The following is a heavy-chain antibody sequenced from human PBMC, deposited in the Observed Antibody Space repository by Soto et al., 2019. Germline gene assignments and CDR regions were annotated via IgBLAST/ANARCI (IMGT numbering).Heavy chain of an antibody. D-gene: IGHD3-22*01. CDR3: AKVPSYYYDSSGPY. V-gene: IGHV3-23*01. Sequence: GALRLSCAASGFTFSSYAMSWVRQAPGKGLEWVSAISGSGGSTYYADSVKGRFTISRDNSKNTLYLQMNSLRAEDTAVYYCAKVPSYYYDSSGPYWGQGTLVTVSS. CDR1: GFTFSSYA. J-gene: IGHJ4*02. CDR2: ISGSGGST.